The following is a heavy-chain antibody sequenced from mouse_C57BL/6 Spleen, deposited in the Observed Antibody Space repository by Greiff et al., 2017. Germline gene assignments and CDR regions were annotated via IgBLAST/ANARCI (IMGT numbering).Heavy chain of an antibody. J-gene: IGHJ2*01. CDR3: ARGGGWLLLYYFDY. D-gene: IGHD2-3*01. V-gene: IGHV1-19*01. CDR2: INPYNGGT. CDR1: GYTFTDYY. Sequence: EVQLQQSGPVLVKPGASVKMSCKASGYTFTDYYMNWVKQSHGKSLEWIGVINPYNGGTSYNQKFKGKATLTVDKSSSTAYMELNSLTSEDSAVYYCARGGGWLLLYYFDYWGQGTTLTVSS.